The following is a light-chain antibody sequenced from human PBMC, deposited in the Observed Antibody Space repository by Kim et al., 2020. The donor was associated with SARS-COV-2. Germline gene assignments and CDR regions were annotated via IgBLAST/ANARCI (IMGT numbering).Light chain of an antibody. CDR3: CSYAGSSTLV. Sequence: GQSITISCTGTSSDVGSYNLVSWYQQHPGKAPKLMIYEGSKRPSGVSNRFSGSKSGNTASLTISGLKAEDEADYYCCSYAGSSTLVFGGGTQLTVL. CDR1: SSDVGSYNL. J-gene: IGLJ2*01. CDR2: EGS. V-gene: IGLV2-23*01.